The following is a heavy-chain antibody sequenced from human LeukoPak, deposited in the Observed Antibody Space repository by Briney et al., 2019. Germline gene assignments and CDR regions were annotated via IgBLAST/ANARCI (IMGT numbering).Heavy chain of an antibody. Sequence: SETLSLTCTVSGYSISSGYYWGWIRQPPGKGLGWIGSIYHSGSTYYNPSLKSRVTISVDTSKNQFSLKLSSVTAADTAVYYCAREGDYWGQGTLVTVSS. CDR3: AREGDY. J-gene: IGHJ4*02. CDR2: IYHSGST. V-gene: IGHV4-38-2*02. CDR1: GYSISSGYY.